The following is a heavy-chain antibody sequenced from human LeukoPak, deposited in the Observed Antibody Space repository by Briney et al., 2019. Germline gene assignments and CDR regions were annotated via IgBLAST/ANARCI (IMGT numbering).Heavy chain of an antibody. D-gene: IGHD4-17*01. CDR2: ISYDGSNK. CDR1: GFTFSSYG. Sequence: GGSLRLSCAASGFTFSSYGMHWVRQAPGKGLEWVAVISYDGSNKYYADSVKGRFTISRDNSKNTLHLQMNSLRAEDTAVYYCAKFGFISKAMTTVTTSVLVYFDYWGQGTLVTVSS. J-gene: IGHJ4*02. CDR3: AKFGFISKAMTTVTTSVLVYFDY. V-gene: IGHV3-30*18.